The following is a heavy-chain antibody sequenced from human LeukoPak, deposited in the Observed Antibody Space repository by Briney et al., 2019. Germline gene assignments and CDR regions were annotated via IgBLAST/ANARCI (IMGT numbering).Heavy chain of an antibody. CDR1: GFTFSTYW. CDR2: INPSGGVK. V-gene: IGHV3-7*03. Sequence: PGGSLRLSWAASGFTFSTYWMNWARQAPGKGLEWVASINPSGGVKYYVNSVKGGCTISRDNAKNSLYLQMSNLRAEDTAVYYCAKVGGSGTYYDHWGQGTLVTVSS. D-gene: IGHD3-10*01. J-gene: IGHJ4*02. CDR3: AKVGGSGTYYDH.